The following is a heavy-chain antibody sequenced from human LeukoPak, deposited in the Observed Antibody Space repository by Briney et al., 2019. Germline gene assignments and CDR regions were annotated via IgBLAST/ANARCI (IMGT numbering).Heavy chain of an antibody. CDR1: GGSITNYY. V-gene: IGHV4-39*01. CDR2: IYYRGST. J-gene: IGHJ4*02. Sequence: PSETLSLTCPVSGGSITNYYWGWIRQPPGKGLEWIGSIYYRGSTYYNPSLKSRVTISVDTSKNQFSLKLSSVTAADTAVYYCARQSWIQLWLPFDYWGQGTLVTVSS. D-gene: IGHD5-18*01. CDR3: ARQSWIQLWLPFDY.